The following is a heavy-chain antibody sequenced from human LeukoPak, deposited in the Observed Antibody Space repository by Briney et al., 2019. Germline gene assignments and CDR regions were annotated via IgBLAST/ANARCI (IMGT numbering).Heavy chain of an antibody. CDR3: ARRPAIYYFDY. V-gene: IGHV4-34*01. Sequence: SETLSLTCAVYGGSFSGYYWSWIRQPPGKGLEWIGEINHSGSTNYNPSLKSRVTISVDTSKNQFSLKLSSVTAADTAVYYCARRPAIYYFDYWGQGTLVTVSS. CDR2: INHSGST. J-gene: IGHJ4*02. CDR1: GGSFSGYY. D-gene: IGHD2-2*01.